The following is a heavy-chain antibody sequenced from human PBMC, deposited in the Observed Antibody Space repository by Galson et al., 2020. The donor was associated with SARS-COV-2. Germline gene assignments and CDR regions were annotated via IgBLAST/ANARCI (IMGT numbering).Heavy chain of an antibody. V-gene: IGHV1-2*05. CDR2: INPNSGDT. D-gene: IGHD2-8*02. J-gene: IGHJ5*02. CDR3: TGWCNSSPFYPFDP. CDR1: GYTFSDHY. Sequence: SVKVSCKASGYTFSDHYMHLVRLAPGQGLEWMGRINPNSGDTDVAQKFQARVTMTTDTSLTTAYIELSRLTSDDTVDDYCTGWCNSSPFYPFDPWGQGTLVPFSS.